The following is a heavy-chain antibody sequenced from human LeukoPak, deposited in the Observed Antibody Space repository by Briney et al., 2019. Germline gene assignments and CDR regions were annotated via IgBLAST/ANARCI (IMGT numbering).Heavy chain of an antibody. Sequence: GGSLRLSCAASGFTFSDYYMSWIRQAPGKGLEWVSYISSSGSTIYYADSVKGRFTISRDNAKNLLYLQMNSLRAEDTAVYYCAREGSRGYSYSWFDPWGQGTLVTVSS. CDR2: ISSSGSTI. V-gene: IGHV3-11*01. CDR3: AREGSRGYSYSWFDP. J-gene: IGHJ5*02. CDR1: GFTFSDYY. D-gene: IGHD5-18*01.